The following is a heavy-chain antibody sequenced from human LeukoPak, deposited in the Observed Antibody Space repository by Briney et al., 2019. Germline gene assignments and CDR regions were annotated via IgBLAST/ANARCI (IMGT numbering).Heavy chain of an antibody. CDR2: ISYDGSNK. V-gene: IGHV3-30-3*01. CDR1: GFTFSSYA. D-gene: IGHD3-10*01. CDR3: ASSGSYSYFDY. J-gene: IGHJ4*02. Sequence: PGGSLRLSCAASGFTFSSYAMHWVRQAPGKGLEWVAVISYDGSNKYYADSVKGRFTISRDNPKNTLYLQMNSLRAEDTAVYYCASSGSYSYFDYWGQGTLVTVSS.